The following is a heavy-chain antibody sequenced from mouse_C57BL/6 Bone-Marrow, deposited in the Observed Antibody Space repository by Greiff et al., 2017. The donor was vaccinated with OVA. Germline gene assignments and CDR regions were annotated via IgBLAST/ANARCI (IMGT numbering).Heavy chain of an antibody. Sequence: VQLQQSGAELVKPGASVKISCKASGYAFSSYWMNWVKQRPGKGLEWIGQIYPGDGDTNYNGKFKGKATLTADKSSSTAYMQLSSLTSEDSAVYFGARSGITTVVATGTFDYWGQGTTLTVSS. CDR2: IYPGDGDT. V-gene: IGHV1-80*01. J-gene: IGHJ2*01. D-gene: IGHD1-1*01. CDR1: GYAFSSYW. CDR3: ARSGITTVVATGTFDY.